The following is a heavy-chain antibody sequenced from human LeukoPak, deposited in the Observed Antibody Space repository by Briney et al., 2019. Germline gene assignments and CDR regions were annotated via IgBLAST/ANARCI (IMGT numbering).Heavy chain of an antibody. D-gene: IGHD2/OR15-2a*01. CDR3: VSFYETY. CDR2: INSDGSWT. J-gene: IGHJ4*02. Sequence: GGSLTLSCAASGNYWMHWVRQAPGKGLVWVSHINSDGSWTSYADSVKGRFTISKDDAKNTVYLQMNSLRAEDTAVYYCVSFYETYWGRGTLVTVSS. CDR1: GNYW. V-gene: IGHV3-74*01.